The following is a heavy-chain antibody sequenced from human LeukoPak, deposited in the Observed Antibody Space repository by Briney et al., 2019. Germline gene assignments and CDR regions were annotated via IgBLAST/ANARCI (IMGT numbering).Heavy chain of an antibody. Sequence: SETLSLTCTVSGGSISSSSYYWGWIRQPPGKGLELIGSIYFSGSTAYSPSLKSRVTISVDTSKNQFSLKLSSVTAADTAVYYCARQGSGNYLSPVNYWGQGTLVTVSS. CDR3: ARQGSGNYLSPVNY. CDR2: IYFSGST. CDR1: GGSISSSSYY. V-gene: IGHV4-39*01. J-gene: IGHJ4*02. D-gene: IGHD1-26*01.